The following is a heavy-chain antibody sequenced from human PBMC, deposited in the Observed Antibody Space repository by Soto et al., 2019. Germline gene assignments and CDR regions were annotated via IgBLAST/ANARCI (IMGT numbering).Heavy chain of an antibody. Sequence: SETLSLTCAVYGGSFSGYYWSWIRQPPGKGLEWIGEINHSGSSNYTPSLKSRVTISVDTSKNQFSLKLSSVTVEDTAVYYCATSYGNARYTYWGQGTQVTVSS. CDR1: GGSFSGYY. CDR3: ATSYGNARYTY. CDR2: INHSGSS. J-gene: IGHJ4*02. D-gene: IGHD1-1*01. V-gene: IGHV4-34*01.